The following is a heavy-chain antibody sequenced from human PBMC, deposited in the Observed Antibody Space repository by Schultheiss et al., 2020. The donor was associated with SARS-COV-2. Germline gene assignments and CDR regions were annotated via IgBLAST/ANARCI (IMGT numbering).Heavy chain of an antibody. V-gene: IGHV3-15*01. J-gene: IGHJ4*02. CDR1: GFTFSSYA. Sequence: GGSLRLSCAASGFTFSSYAMSWVRQAPGKGLEWVGRIKSKTDGGTTDYAAPVKGRFTISRDDSKNTLYLQMNSLKTEDTAVYYCTTADSSGYYLFYFDYWGQGTLVTVSS. CDR3: TTADSSGYYLFYFDY. D-gene: IGHD3-22*01. CDR2: IKSKTDGGTT.